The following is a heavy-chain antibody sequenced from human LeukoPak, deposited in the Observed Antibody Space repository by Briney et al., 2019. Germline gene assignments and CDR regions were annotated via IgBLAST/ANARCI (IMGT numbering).Heavy chain of an antibody. CDR3: ARGLGSENWFDP. J-gene: IGHJ5*02. V-gene: IGHV1-69*04. D-gene: IGHD6-25*01. CDR1: GGTFSSYA. Sequence: SVKVSCKASGGTFSSYAISWVRQAPGQGLEWMGRLIPILGIANYAQKFQGRVTITTDESTNTAYMELSSLRSEDTAVYYCARGLGSENWFDPWGQGTLVTVSS. CDR2: LIPILGIA.